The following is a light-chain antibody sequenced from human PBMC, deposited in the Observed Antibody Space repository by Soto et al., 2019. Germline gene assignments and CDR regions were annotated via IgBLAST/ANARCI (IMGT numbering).Light chain of an antibody. CDR2: DAS. Sequence: LTPSPAPLSFSAVARDTLPFRASQSVSNYFVWYQQKPGQAPRLLIYDASKRATGIPARFSGSGSGTDFTLTLSRLQPEDFAVYYGQQRSIWEWKLGTGTKVDLK. CDR1: QSVSNY. V-gene: IGKV3-11*01. J-gene: IGKJ1*01. CDR3: QQRSIWEWK.